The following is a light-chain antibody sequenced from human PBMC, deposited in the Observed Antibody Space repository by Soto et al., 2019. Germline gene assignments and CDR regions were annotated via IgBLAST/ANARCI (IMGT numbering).Light chain of an antibody. Sequence: EIVLTRSPATLSLSPGDRATLSCRASQGVFTWLAWYQQKPGQAPRLLIYDASNRATGIPARFSGSGSGTEFTLTISSLEPEDFAVYYCQQRSKWPITFGQGTRLEI. CDR3: QQRSKWPIT. CDR1: QGVFTW. J-gene: IGKJ5*01. CDR2: DAS. V-gene: IGKV3-11*01.